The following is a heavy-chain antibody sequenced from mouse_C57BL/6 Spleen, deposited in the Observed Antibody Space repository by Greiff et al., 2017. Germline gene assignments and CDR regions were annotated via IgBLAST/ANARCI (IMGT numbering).Heavy chain of an antibody. Sequence: QVQLKESGPGLVQPSQSLSITCTVSGFSLTSYGVHWVRQPPGKGLEWLGVIWSGGSTDYNAAFISRLSISKDNSKSQVFFKMNSLQADDTAIYYCASYDYDYYAMDYWGQGTSVTVSS. J-gene: IGHJ4*01. V-gene: IGHV2-4*01. CDR3: ASYDYDYYAMDY. CDR2: IWSGGST. CDR1: GFSLTSYG. D-gene: IGHD2-4*01.